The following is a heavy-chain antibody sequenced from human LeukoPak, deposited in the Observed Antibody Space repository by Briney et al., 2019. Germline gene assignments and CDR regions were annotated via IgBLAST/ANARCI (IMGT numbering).Heavy chain of an antibody. V-gene: IGHV4-59*01. CDR2: IYYSGST. D-gene: IGHD5-12*01. CDR1: GGSISSYY. Sequence: SETLSLTCTVSGGSISSYYWSWIRQPPGKGLEWIGYIYYSGSTNYNPSLKSQVTISVDTSKNQFSLKLSSVTAADTAVYYCARGVATIGYYYCYMDVWGKGTTVTVSS. CDR3: ARGVATIGYYYCYMDV. J-gene: IGHJ6*03.